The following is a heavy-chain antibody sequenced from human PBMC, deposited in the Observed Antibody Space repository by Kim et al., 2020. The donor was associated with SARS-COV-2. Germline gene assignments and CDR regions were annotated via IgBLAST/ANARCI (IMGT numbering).Heavy chain of an antibody. CDR2: IRSKANSYAT. D-gene: IGHD1-1*01. J-gene: IGHJ3*02. CDR3: TRIPGTPFAFWDAFHI. Sequence: GGSLRLSCAASGFTFSDSPMHWVRQASGKGLEWVGRIRSKANSYATAYAASVRGRFIISRDDSKNTAYLQMNSLKTEDTAVYYCTRIPGTPFAFWDAFHIWGQGTMVTVSS. CDR1: GFTFSDSP. V-gene: IGHV3-73*01.